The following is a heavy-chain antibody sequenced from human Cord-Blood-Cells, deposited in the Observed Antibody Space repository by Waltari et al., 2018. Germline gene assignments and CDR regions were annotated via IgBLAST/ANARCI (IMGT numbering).Heavy chain of an antibody. V-gene: IGHV1-69*06. CDR1: GGTFRSYA. D-gene: IGHD3-10*01. J-gene: IGHJ5*02. CDR3: ARDFARGESWFDP. Sequence: QVQLVQSGAEVKKPGSSVKVSCKASGGTFRSYAISWVRQAPGQGLEWMGGSIPIFGTANYAQKCQGRVTITADKSTSTAYMELSSLRSEDTAVYYCARDFARGESWFDPWGQGTLVTVSS. CDR2: SIPIFGTA.